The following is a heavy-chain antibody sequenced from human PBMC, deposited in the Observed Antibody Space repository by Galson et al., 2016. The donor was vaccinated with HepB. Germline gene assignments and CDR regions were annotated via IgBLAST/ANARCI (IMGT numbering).Heavy chain of an antibody. CDR3: ARRPGGECSHFDS. D-gene: IGHD2-21*01. J-gene: IGHJ5*01. V-gene: IGHV3-23*01. CDR2: ISSHADKR. Sequence: SLRLSCAASGFTFGNYAVSWVRQAPGKGLEWVSTISSHADKRYYAGAVKGRFSISRDNSKSTLSLQMNSLRAEDTAMYYCARRPGGECSHFDSGGHGTLGTGSS. CDR1: GFTFGNYA.